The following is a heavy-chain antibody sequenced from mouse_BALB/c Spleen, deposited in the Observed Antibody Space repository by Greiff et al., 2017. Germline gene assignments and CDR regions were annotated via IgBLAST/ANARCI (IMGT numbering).Heavy chain of an antibody. J-gene: IGHJ4*01. CDR2: ISYDGSN. CDR1: GYSITSGYY. Sequence: ESGPGLVKPSQSLSLTCSVTGYSITSGYYWNWIRQFPGNKLEWMGYISYDGSNNYNPSLKNRISITRDTSKNQFFLKLNSVTTEDTATYYCAKRGDGYSYAMDYWGQGTSVTVSS. CDR3: AKRGDGYSYAMDY. V-gene: IGHV3-6*02. D-gene: IGHD2-3*01.